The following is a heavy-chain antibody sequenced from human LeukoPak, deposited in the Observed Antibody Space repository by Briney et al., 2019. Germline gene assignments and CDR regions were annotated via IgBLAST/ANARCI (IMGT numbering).Heavy chain of an antibody. D-gene: IGHD6-6*01. CDR3: ARAGLGIAARQGDAFDI. V-gene: IGHV4-4*07. J-gene: IGHJ3*02. CDR1: GGSISSYY. CDR2: IYTSGST. Sequence: PSKTLSLTCTVSGGSISSYYWSWIRQPAGKGLEWIGRIYTSGSTNYNPSLKSRVTMSVDTSKNQFSLKLSSVTAADTAVYYCARAGLGIAARQGDAFDIWGQGTMVTVSS.